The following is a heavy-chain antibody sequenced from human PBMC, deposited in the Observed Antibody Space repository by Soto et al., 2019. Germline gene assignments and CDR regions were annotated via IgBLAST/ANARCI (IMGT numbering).Heavy chain of an antibody. CDR3: TADLGICTSSSCYYMGADY. Sequence: EVQLVESGGGSVKPGGSLRLSCAASGLTFSDAWISWVRQAPGKGLEWVGRIKSKTDSGTTDHATPVKGRFTISRDDSKNTLYLQMNSLKTEDTAVYYCTADLGICTSSSCYYMGADYWGRGTLVTVSS. J-gene: IGHJ4*02. CDR2: IKSKTDSGTT. CDR1: GLTFSDAW. D-gene: IGHD2-2*01. V-gene: IGHV3-15*01.